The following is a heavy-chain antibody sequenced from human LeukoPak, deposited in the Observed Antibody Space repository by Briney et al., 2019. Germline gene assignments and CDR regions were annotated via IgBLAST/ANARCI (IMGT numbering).Heavy chain of an antibody. Sequence: GASVKVSCKASGYTFTSYAMNWVRQAPGQGLEWMGGIIPIFGTANYAQKFQGRVTITADESTSTAYMELSSLRSEDTAVYYCAITHLGYCSSTSCPLDPWGQGTLVTVSS. V-gene: IGHV1-69*13. CDR2: IIPIFGTA. CDR1: GYTFTSYA. CDR3: AITHLGYCSSTSCPLDP. D-gene: IGHD2-2*01. J-gene: IGHJ5*02.